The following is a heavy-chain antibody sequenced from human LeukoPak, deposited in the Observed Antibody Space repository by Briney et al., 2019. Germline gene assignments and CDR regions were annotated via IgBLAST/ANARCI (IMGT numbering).Heavy chain of an antibody. D-gene: IGHD2-15*01. CDR2: IRRKTYGGTT. J-gene: IGHJ5*02. V-gene: IGHV3-49*04. CDR3: SHERGYCSGGSCYNWFDP. Sequence: GGSLRLSCKASGFTFGDYAMSWVRQAPGKGLEWIGFIRRKTYGGTTEYAASVKGRFTISRDDSKSIAYLQMNSLKTEDTAVYYCSHERGYCSGGSCYNWFDPWGQGTLVTVSS. CDR1: GFTFGDYA.